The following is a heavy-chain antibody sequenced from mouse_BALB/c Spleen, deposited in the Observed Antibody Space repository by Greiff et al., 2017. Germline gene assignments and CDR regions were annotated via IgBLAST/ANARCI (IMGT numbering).Heavy chain of an antibody. D-gene: IGHD2-3*01. J-gene: IGHJ4*01. CDR2: IYPGDGDT. V-gene: IGHV1-80*01. Sequence: VMLVESGAELVRPGSSVKISCKASGYAFSSYWMNWVKQRPGQGLEWIGQIYPGDGDTNYNGKFKGKATLTADKSSSTAYMQLSSLTSEDSAVYFCARWGGYYLDYWGQGTSVTVSS. CDR3: ARWGGYYLDY. CDR1: GYAFSSYW.